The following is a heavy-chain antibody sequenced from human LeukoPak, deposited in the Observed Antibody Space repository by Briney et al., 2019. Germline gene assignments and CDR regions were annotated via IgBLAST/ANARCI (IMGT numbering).Heavy chain of an antibody. D-gene: IGHD6-13*01. J-gene: IGHJ6*03. CDR2: IYYSGST. V-gene: IGHV4-39*01. Sequence: PSQTLSLTCTVSGGSISSSSYYWGWIRQPPGKGLEWIGSIYYSGSTYYNPSLKSRVTISVDTSKNQFSLKLSSVTAADTAVYYCARQKGIAAAEYYYYMDVWGKGTTVTVSS. CDR3: ARQKGIAAAEYYYYMDV. CDR1: GGSISSSSYY.